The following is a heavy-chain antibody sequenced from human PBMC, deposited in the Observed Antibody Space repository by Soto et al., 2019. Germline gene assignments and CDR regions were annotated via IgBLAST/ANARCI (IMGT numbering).Heavy chain of an antibody. CDR3: AKGATSSWYGGQFDC. J-gene: IGHJ4*02. CDR1: GFTFNTYA. Sequence: GGSLRLSCAASGFTFNTYAMNWVRQAPGKWLEWVSAISGSGGSAYYADSVKGRFTISRDNSKNTLYLQMNSLRAEDTALYYCAKGATSSWYGGQFDCWGQGTQVTVSS. CDR2: ISGSGGSA. D-gene: IGHD6-13*01. V-gene: IGHV3-23*01.